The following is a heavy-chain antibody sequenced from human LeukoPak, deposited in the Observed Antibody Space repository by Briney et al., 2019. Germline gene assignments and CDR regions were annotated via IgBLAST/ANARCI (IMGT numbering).Heavy chain of an antibody. D-gene: IGHD3-22*01. CDR2: ISWNSGSI. Sequence: HPGGSLRLSCAASGFTFDDYAMHWVRQAPGKGLEWVSGISWNSGSIGYADSVKGRFTISRDNAKNSLYLQMNSLRAEDTALYYCAKDNLYDSSGYGGGVDYWGQGTLVTVSS. CDR3: AKDNLYDSSGYGGGVDY. V-gene: IGHV3-9*01. CDR1: GFTFDDYA. J-gene: IGHJ4*02.